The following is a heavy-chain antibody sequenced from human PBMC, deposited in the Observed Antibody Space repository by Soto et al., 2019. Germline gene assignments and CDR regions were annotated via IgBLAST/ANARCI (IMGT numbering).Heavy chain of an antibody. CDR3: ARDSWGVDY. J-gene: IGHJ4*02. CDR2: ISYDGSNN. V-gene: IGHV3-30-3*01. D-gene: IGHD3-16*01. Sequence: PGGSLRLSCAAPGFTFSAYAMHWVRQAPGKGLEWLAMISYDGSNNYFADSVKGRFTISRDNSKNTLYLQMNSLRAEDTAVYYCARDSWGVDYWGQGTLVTVSS. CDR1: GFTFSAYA.